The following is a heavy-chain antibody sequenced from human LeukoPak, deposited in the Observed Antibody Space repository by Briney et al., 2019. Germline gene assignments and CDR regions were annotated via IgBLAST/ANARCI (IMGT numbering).Heavy chain of an antibody. CDR3: AKVPDGREANWFDP. CDR2: ISGSGGST. V-gene: IGHV3-23*01. J-gene: IGHJ5*02. CDR1: GFPFSSYA. Sequence: GGSLRLSCAASGFPFSSYAMSWVRQAPGKGLEWVSAISGSGGSTYYADSVKGRFTISRDNSKNTLYLQMNSLRAEDTAVYYCAKVPDGREANWFDPWGQGTLVTVSS. D-gene: IGHD1-14*01.